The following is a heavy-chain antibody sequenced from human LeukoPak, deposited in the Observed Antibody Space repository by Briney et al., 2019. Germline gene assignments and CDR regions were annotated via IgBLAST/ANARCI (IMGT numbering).Heavy chain of an antibody. J-gene: IGHJ5*02. D-gene: IGHD6-13*01. CDR2: IYTSETT. CDR1: GGSISSGTYY. V-gene: IGHV4-61*02. Sequence: PSQTLSLTCIVSGGSISSGTYYWSWIRQPAGKGLEWIGRIYTSETTTFNPSLKSRVTISLDMSKNHFSLKLSSVTAADTAVYYCARETAAARKGSWFDPWGQGSLVTVSS. CDR3: ARETAAARKGSWFDP.